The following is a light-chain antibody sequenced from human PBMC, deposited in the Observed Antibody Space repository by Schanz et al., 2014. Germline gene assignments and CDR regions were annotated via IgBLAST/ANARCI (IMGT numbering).Light chain of an antibody. J-gene: IGKJ5*01. CDR2: DSS. Sequence: EIVLTQSPGTLSLSPGERATLSCRASQSVSNRHLAWYKQTHGQAPTLLIYDSSARATGLSARFRGSGSGTEFTVTISSLRSEDFAVYYCQQYAFWPITFGQGTRLEI. CDR1: QSVSNRH. CDR3: QQYAFWPIT. V-gene: IGKV3-15*01.